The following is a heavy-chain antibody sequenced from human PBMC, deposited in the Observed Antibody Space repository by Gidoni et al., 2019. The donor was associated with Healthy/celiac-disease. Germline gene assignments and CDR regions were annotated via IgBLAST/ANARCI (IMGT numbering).Heavy chain of an antibody. CDR3: AACRGGDNWFDP. Sequence: QVQLQESGPGLVKPSQTLSLTCTVSGGSISSGDYYWSWIRQPPGKGLEWIGYIHYSGSTHYNPSLKSRVTISVDASKNQFSLKLSSVTAADTAVYYCAACRGGDNWFDPWGQGTLVTVSS. CDR2: IHYSGST. J-gene: IGHJ5*02. D-gene: IGHD2-21*01. V-gene: IGHV4-30-4*01. CDR1: GGSISSGDYY.